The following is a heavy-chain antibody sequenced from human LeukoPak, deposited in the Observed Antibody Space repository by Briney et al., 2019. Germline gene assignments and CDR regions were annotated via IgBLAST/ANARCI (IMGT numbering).Heavy chain of an antibody. CDR1: GYTFTSYA. D-gene: IGHD3-22*01. CDR2: INAGNGNT. J-gene: IGHJ4*02. V-gene: IGHV1-3*01. CDR3: ARDSSGYYGAFDY. Sequence: GASVKVSCKASGYTFTSYAMHWVRQAPGQRLEWMGWINAGNGNTKYSQKFQGRVTITRDTSASTAYMELSSLRSEDTAMYYCARDSSGYYGAFDYWGQGTLVTVSS.